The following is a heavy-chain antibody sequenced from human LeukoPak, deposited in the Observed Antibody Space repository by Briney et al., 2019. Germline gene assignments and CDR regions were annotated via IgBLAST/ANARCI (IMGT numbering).Heavy chain of an antibody. CDR2: INPNSGGT. V-gene: IGHV1-2*02. Sequence: GASVKVSCKASGYTFTGYYMHWVRQAPGQGLEWMGWINPNSGGTNYAQKFQGRVTMTRDTSISTAYMELSRLRSDDTAVYYCARVPSNRLRYFDSPAYYFNYWGQGTLVTVSS. D-gene: IGHD3-9*01. CDR3: ARVPSNRLRYFDSPAYYFNY. J-gene: IGHJ4*02. CDR1: GYTFTGYY.